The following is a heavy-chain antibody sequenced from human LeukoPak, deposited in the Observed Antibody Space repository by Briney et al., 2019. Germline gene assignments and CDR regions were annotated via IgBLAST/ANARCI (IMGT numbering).Heavy chain of an antibody. Sequence: PSESLSLTCTVSGGSISSYYWSWVRQPAGEGRGWIGRIYTMMSTNYNPSLKSRVTISVHKSKHQFSLKLSSVTAADTAVYYCARGTATNYWYFALWGRGTLVTV. V-gene: IGHV4-4*07. D-gene: IGHD6-13*01. CDR1: GGSISSYY. J-gene: IGHJ2*01. CDR3: ARGTATNYWYFAL. CDR2: IYTMMST.